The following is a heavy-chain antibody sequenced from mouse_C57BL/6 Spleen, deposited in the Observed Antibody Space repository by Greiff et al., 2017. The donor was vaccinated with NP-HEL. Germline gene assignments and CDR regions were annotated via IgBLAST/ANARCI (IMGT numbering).Heavy chain of an antibody. D-gene: IGHD2-5*01. V-gene: IGHV2-9*01. CDR2: LWGGGST. CDR3: AKRPYSNNPFAY. Sequence: QVQLKESGPGLVAPSQSLSITCTVSGFSLTSYGVDWVRQPPGKGLEWLGVLWGGGSTNYNSALMSKLSISKDNSKSQVFLKMNSLQTDDTAMDYCAKRPYSNNPFAYWGQGTLVTVSA. J-gene: IGHJ3*01. CDR1: GFSLTSYG.